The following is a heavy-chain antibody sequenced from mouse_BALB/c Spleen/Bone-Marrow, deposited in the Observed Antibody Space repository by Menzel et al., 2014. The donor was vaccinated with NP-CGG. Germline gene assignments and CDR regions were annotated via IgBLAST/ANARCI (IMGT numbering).Heavy chain of an antibody. V-gene: IGHV1-7*01. Sequence: QVQLQQSGAELAKPGASVQLSCKASGYTFTSYWMHWVKQRPGQGLEWIGYINPITGYIEYNQKFKDKATLTADRSSSTAYMQLSSLTSEDSAVYCCARSKYGNYVGFDYWGQGTTLTVSS. D-gene: IGHD2-10*02. J-gene: IGHJ2*01. CDR1: GYTFTSYW. CDR2: INPITGYI. CDR3: ARSKYGNYVGFDY.